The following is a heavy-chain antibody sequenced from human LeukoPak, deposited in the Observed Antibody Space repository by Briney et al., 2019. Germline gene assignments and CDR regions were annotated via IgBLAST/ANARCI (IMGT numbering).Heavy chain of an antibody. V-gene: IGHV3-9*01. CDR1: GFTFDDYA. Sequence: QTGGSLSLSCAASGFTFDDYAMHWVRQAPGKGLEWVSGISWNSGSIGYADSVKGRFTISRDNAKNSLYLQMNSLRAEDTALYYCAKEHSGSYNYWGQGTLVTVSS. CDR3: AKEHSGSYNY. CDR2: ISWNSGSI. D-gene: IGHD3-10*01. J-gene: IGHJ4*02.